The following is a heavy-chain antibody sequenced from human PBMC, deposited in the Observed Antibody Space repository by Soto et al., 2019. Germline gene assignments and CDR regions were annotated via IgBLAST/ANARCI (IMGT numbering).Heavy chain of an antibody. D-gene: IGHD5-12*01. V-gene: IGHV1-69*01. J-gene: IGHJ6*02. CDR2: IIPIFGTA. CDR3: ARDRDIVATIFRYYYYGMDV. CDR1: GGTFSSYA. Sequence: QVQLVQSGAEVKKPGSSVKVSCKASGGTFSSYAISWVRQAPGQGLEWMGGIIPIFGTANYAQKFQGRVTITADESTSTAYMELRSLRSEDTAVYYCARDRDIVATIFRYYYYGMDVWGQGTTVTVSS.